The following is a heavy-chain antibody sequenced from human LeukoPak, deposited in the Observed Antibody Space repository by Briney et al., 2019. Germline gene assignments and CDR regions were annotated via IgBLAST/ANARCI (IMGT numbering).Heavy chain of an antibody. Sequence: SETLSLTCTVSGGSISSYYWSWIRQPPGKGLEWIGYIYYSGSTNYNPSLKSRVTISVDTSKNQFSLKLSSVTAADTAVYYCARDTHSGGWYYFDYWGQGTLVTVSS. CDR2: IYYSGST. V-gene: IGHV4-59*01. CDR1: GGSISSYY. D-gene: IGHD6-19*01. CDR3: ARDTHSGGWYYFDY. J-gene: IGHJ4*02.